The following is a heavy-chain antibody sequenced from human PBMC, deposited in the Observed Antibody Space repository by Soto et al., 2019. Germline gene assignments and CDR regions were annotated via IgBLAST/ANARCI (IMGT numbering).Heavy chain of an antibody. CDR1: GFTFSSYG. Sequence: GGSLRLSCAASGFTFSSYGMNWVRQAPGKGLEWVSSISSSGNYIYYADSVKGRFTISRDNAKNSLYLQMNSLRAEDTAVYYCANGYGSTIWGQGTLVTVSS. D-gene: IGHD3-10*01. CDR3: ANGYGSTI. J-gene: IGHJ4*02. V-gene: IGHV3-21*01. CDR2: ISSSGNYI.